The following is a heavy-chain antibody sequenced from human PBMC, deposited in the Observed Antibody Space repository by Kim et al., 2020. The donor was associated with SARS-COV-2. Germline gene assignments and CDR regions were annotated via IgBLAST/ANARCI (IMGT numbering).Heavy chain of an antibody. D-gene: IGHD6-19*01. V-gene: IGHV4-59*01. J-gene: IGHJ3*02. CDR3: ARGMEEEEGRSGWSDAFEI. CDR2: IHYSGST. Sequence: SETLSLTCTVSGGSISSYYWNWIRQPPGKGLEWIGYIHYSGSTNYNVSLKSRVTISVDTSKNQFSLMLNSVTAADTAVYYCARGMEEEEGRSGWSDAFEIWGQGTMVTVSS. CDR1: GGSISSYY.